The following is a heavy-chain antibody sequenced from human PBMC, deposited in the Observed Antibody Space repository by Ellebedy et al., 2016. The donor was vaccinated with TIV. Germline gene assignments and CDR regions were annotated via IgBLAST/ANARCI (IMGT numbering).Heavy chain of an antibody. J-gene: IGHJ4*02. CDR2: VSAYSGNT. D-gene: IGHD5-18*01. CDR1: GYSFIDYG. CDR3: ASQYGGGIQLWLSSTGYFDY. Sequence: AASVKVSCKSSGYSFIDYGITWVRQAPGQGLDWMGWVSAYSGNTNYAENLQGRVTMTTDTSTDTAYMELRSLRSDDTAVYYCASQYGGGIQLWLSSTGYFDYWGQGTLVTVSS. V-gene: IGHV1-18*01.